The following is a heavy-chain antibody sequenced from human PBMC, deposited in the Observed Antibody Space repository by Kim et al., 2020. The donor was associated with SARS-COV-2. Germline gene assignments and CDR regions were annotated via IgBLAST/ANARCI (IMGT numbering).Heavy chain of an antibody. CDR1: GFTFSSYW. CDR3: ARDGSRSLWFGEEGALDY. V-gene: IGHV3-7*03. CDR2: IKQDGSEK. D-gene: IGHD3-10*01. Sequence: GGSLRLSCAASGFTFSSYWMSWVRQAPGKGLEWVANIKQDGSEKYYVDSVKGRFTISRDNAKNSLYLQMNILRAEDTAVYYCARDGSRSLWFGEEGALDYWGQGTLVTVSS. J-gene: IGHJ4*02.